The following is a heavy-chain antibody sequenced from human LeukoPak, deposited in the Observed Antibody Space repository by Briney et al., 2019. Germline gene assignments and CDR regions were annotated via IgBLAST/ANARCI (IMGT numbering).Heavy chain of an antibody. CDR2: IKAGNGNT. CDR3: ARESPGRYGRYSYNWFDP. CDR1: GYTFTSYA. D-gene: IGHD3-16*01. J-gene: IGHJ5*02. V-gene: IGHV1-3*01. Sequence: GASVRVSCKDSGYTFTSYAMHWVRQAPGQRGEWMGWIKAGNGNTKYSQKFQGRVTITRDTSASTAYMELSSLRSEDTAVYYCARESPGRYGRYSYNWFDPWGQGTLVTVSS.